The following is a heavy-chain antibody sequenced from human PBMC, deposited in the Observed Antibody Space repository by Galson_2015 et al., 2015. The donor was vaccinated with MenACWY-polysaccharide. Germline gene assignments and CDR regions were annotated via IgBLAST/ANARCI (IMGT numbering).Heavy chain of an antibody. Sequence: SLRLSCAASGFTFSNYGMHWVRQAPGKGLEWMAVIWYDESDEYYADSVKGRFTISRDNSKNALYLQMNSLRAEDTAVYYCARADRNDGGRALDIWGQGTVVTVSS. D-gene: IGHD1-1*01. CDR3: ARADRNDGGRALDI. J-gene: IGHJ3*02. CDR2: IWYDESDE. CDR1: GFTFSNYG. V-gene: IGHV3-33*01.